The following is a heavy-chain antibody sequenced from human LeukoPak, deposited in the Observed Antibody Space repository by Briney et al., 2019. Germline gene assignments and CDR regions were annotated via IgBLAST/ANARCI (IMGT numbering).Heavy chain of an antibody. D-gene: IGHD6-25*01. V-gene: IGHV1-2*02. CDR3: ARVRQRLLPAF. CDR2: INPNNGAT. CDR1: GYTFTAYY. Sequence: ASVTVSCKASGYTFTAYYIHWVRQAPGQGLEWMGWINPNNGATRYAQKFQGRVTMTRDTSISTVYMDLTRLMSDDTAVYYCARVRQRLLPAFWGQGTLVTVSS. J-gene: IGHJ4*02.